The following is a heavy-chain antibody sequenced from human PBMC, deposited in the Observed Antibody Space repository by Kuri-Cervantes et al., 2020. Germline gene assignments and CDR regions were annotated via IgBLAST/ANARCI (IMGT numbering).Heavy chain of an antibody. CDR1: GASISSGDYY. CDR2: VYFNGNS. J-gene: IGHJ3*02. V-gene: IGHV4-30-4*08. D-gene: IGHD2-15*01. Sequence: SETLSLTCTLSGASISSGDYYWSWVRQPPGMGLEWIGSVYFNGNSYYNPSLRSPTTVSVDTSKNQFSLKITSVTAADTAVYYCVRHYSEGDAFDIWGQGTMVTVSS. CDR3: VRHYSEGDAFDI.